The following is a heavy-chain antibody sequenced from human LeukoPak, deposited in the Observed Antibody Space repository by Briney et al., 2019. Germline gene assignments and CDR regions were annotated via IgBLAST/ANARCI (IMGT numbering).Heavy chain of an antibody. CDR1: GGSFSGYY. CDR3: ARGAKGDPLSYCSSTSCPYWYFDL. CDR2: INHSGST. J-gene: IGHJ2*01. Sequence: PSETLSLTCAVYGGSFSGYYWSWIRQPPGKGLEWIGEINHSGSTNYNPSLKSRVTISVDTSKNQFSLKLSSVTAADTAVYYCARGAKGDPLSYCSSTSCPYWYFDLWGRGTLVTVSS. V-gene: IGHV4-34*01. D-gene: IGHD2-2*01.